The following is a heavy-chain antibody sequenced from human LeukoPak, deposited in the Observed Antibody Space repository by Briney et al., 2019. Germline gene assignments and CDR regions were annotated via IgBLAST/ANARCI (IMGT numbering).Heavy chain of an antibody. CDR3: ARRGKTEDDYSNYYWFDP. CDR2: ISAYNGNT. D-gene: IGHD4-11*01. CDR1: GYTFTSYG. V-gene: IGHV1-18*01. Sequence: ASVKVSCKASGYTFTSYGISWVRQAPGQGLEWMGWISAYNGNTNYAQKLQGRVTMTTDTSTSTAYMELRSLRSDDTAVYYCARRGKTEDDYSNYYWFDPWGQGTLVTVSS. J-gene: IGHJ5*02.